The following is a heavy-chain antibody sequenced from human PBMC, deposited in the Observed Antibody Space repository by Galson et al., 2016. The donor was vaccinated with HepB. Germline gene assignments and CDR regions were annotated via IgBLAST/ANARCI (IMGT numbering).Heavy chain of an antibody. J-gene: IGHJ4*02. D-gene: IGHD1-26*01. CDR3: AKAPSLIRGSRGGLDY. Sequence: SLRLSCAASGFTFSTYAMSWVRQAPGKGLEWVSGISGSGGSSYYADSVKGRFTISRDNSKNTLYLQMNSLRVEDTAVYYCAKAPSLIRGSRGGLDYWGQGTLVTVSS. V-gene: IGHV3-23*01. CDR2: ISGSGGSS. CDR1: GFTFSTYA.